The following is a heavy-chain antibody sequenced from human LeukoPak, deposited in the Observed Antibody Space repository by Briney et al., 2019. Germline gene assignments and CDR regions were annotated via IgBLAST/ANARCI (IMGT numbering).Heavy chain of an antibody. CDR3: ARHGYCSSTSCYARLGY. V-gene: IGHV4-39*01. CDR2: IYYSGST. D-gene: IGHD2-2*03. J-gene: IGHJ4*02. Sequence: SETLSLTCTVSGGSISSYYWGWIRQPPGKGLEWIGSIYYSGSTYYNPSLKSRVTISVDTSKNQFSLKLSSVTAADTAVYYCARHGYCSSTSCYARLGYWGQGTLVTVSS. CDR1: GGSISSYY.